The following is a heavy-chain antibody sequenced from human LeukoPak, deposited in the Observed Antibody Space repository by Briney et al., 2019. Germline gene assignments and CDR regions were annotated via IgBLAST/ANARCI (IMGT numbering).Heavy chain of an antibody. D-gene: IGHD3-10*01. CDR1: GFGFSTSW. Sequence: QTGGSLRLSCAASGFGFSTSWMHWVRQAPGKGLVWVARINGDGSTTNYADSVQGRFTISRDTAKNTLFLQMNSLGAEDTAVYYCIGTGTHSYWGQGTLVTVSS. V-gene: IGHV3-74*01. CDR3: IGTGTHSY. CDR2: INGDGSTT. J-gene: IGHJ4*02.